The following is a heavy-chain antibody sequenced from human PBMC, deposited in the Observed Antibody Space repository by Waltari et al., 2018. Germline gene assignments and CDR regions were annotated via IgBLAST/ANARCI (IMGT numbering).Heavy chain of an antibody. CDR3: ATDRRLAEAGQYYLDV. D-gene: IGHD6-13*01. CDR1: GLTFSSYV. CDR2: IWYDGSIK. Sequence: QVQLVESGGGVVQPGRSLRLSCAASGLTFSSYVMHWVRPTPGKGREWVAIIWYDGSIKYYGDSVKGRFTISRDNSKNTLYLQMNSLRGEDTAVYYCATDRRLAEAGQYYLDVWGKGTTVTVSS. V-gene: IGHV3-33*01. J-gene: IGHJ6*03.